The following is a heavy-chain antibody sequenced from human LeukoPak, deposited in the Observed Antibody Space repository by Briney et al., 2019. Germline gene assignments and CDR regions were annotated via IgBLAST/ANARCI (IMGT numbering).Heavy chain of an antibody. CDR3: ARWAFGLSDAFDI. J-gene: IGHJ3*02. CDR1: GGSISSSSYY. Sequence: PSETLSLTCTVSGGSISSSSYYWAWIRQPPGKGLEWVGSIYYSGTTYYNPSLKSRVTISVDTSKNQFSLKLSSVTAADTAVYYCARWAFGLSDAFDIWGQGTMVTVSS. D-gene: IGHD3-10*01. V-gene: IGHV4-39*01. CDR2: IYYSGTT.